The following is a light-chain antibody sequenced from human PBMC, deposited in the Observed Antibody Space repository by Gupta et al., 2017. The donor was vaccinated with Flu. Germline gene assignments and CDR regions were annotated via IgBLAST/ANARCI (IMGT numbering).Light chain of an antibody. CDR3: QHRSNFPIT. CDR2: AAS. J-gene: IGKJ5*01. CDR1: QDISTW. V-gene: IGKV1-12*01. Sequence: DIQMTQSPSSVSASVGDRVTITCRASQDISTWLTWYQQKPGKAPNLLIYAASNLQTGVPSRFSGSGSGTDFTLTIDSLQPEDCATYYCQHRSNFPITFGQGTRVEIK.